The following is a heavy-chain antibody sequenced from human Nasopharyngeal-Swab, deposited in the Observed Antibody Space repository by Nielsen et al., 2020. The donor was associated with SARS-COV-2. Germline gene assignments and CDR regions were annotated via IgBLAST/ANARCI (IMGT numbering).Heavy chain of an antibody. CDR3: AKEHCSGGSCYSRRTFDWFDP. D-gene: IGHD2-15*01. Sequence: GESLKISCAASGFTFSDYYMSWVRQAPGKGLEWVSSTTGSGGRTYYADSVKGRFTISRDNSKNTLYLQMNSLRAEDTAIYYCAKEHCSGGSCYSRRTFDWFDPWGQGTLVTVSS. CDR1: GFTFSDYY. J-gene: IGHJ5*02. V-gene: IGHV3-23*01. CDR2: TTGSGGRT.